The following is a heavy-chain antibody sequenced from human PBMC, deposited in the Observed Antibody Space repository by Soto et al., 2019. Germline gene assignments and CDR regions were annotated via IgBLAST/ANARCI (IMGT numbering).Heavy chain of an antibody. V-gene: IGHV1-18*01. D-gene: IGHD2-8*01. Sequence: ASVKVSCKASGYTFTSYGINWVRQAPGQGLEWMGWISAYNGNTNYAQKLQGRVTMTTDTSTSTAYMELRSLRSDDTAVYYCARDPGYYTNGVCYTGMVDYWGQGTLVTVSS. CDR1: GYTFTSYG. CDR2: ISAYNGNT. J-gene: IGHJ4*02. CDR3: ARDPGYYTNGVCYTGMVDY.